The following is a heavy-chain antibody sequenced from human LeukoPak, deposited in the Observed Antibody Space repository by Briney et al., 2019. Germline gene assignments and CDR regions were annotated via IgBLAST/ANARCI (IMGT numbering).Heavy chain of an antibody. CDR3: AKEITAGYYDSSGAFDY. D-gene: IGHD3-22*01. Sequence: GGSLRLSRAASGFTFCSYAMCWVRQAPGKGLEWVSAISGSGGSTYYADSVKGRFTISRDNSKNTLYLQMNSLRAEDTAVYYCAKEITAGYYDSSGAFDYWGQGTLVTVSS. CDR1: GFTFCSYA. V-gene: IGHV3-23*01. CDR2: ISGSGGST. J-gene: IGHJ4*02.